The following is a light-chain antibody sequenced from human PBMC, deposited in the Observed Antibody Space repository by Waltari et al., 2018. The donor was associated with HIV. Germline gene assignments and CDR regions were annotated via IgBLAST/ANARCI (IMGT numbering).Light chain of an antibody. CDR3: QQYSTHYG. Sequence: IQMTQSPSNLSASVGDAVILTRRASQNIDNWLAWYQQRPGRAPKLLMSMTSVLESGVPSRFSGSGKGTTFTLTISSLQPDDFGTYYCQQYSTHYGFGQGTRVE. V-gene: IGKV1-5*03. J-gene: IGKJ2*03. CDR1: QNIDNW. CDR2: MTS.